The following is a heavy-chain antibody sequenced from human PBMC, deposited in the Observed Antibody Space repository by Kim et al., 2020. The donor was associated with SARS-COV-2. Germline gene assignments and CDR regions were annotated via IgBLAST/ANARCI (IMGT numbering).Heavy chain of an antibody. D-gene: IGHD6-13*01. J-gene: IGHJ5*02. CDR2: IYYSGST. CDR1: GGSISSGGYY. V-gene: IGHV4-31*03. Sequence: SETLSLTCTVSGGSISSGGYYWSWIRQHPGKGLEWIGYIYYSGSTYYNPSLKSRVTISVDTSKNQFSLKLSSVTAADTAVYYCARVSRARRGIAGTFDPWGAGTLVSVSP. CDR3: ARVSRARRGIAGTFDP.